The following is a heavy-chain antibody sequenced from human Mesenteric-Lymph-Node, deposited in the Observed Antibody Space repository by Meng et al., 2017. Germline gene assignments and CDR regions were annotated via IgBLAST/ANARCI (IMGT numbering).Heavy chain of an antibody. V-gene: IGHV3-20*04. CDR3: ARDRGTTVTSPYFDY. Sequence: GESLKISCAASGFIFSTYAMAWVRQAPGKGLEWVSGINWNGGSTGYADSVKGRFTISRDNAKNSLYLQMNSLRAEDTALYYCARDRGTTVTSPYFDYWGQGTLVTVSS. J-gene: IGHJ4*02. CDR2: INWNGGST. CDR1: GFIFSTYA. D-gene: IGHD4-17*01.